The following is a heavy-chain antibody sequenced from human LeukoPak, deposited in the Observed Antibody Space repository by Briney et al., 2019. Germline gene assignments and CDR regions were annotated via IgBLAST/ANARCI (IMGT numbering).Heavy chain of an antibody. CDR3: ARRHYGSGNIAS. J-gene: IGHJ4*02. CDR2: IYSNGHI. Sequence: PSETLSLTCSVSSDSISSSSYLWVWVRQPPGKGLEWIGDIYSNGHISYNPSLKSRAAISVDTSKNQFSLNLSSVTAADTAVYYCARRHYGSGNIASSGQGTLVTVSS. D-gene: IGHD3-10*01. CDR1: SDSISSSSYL. V-gene: IGHV4-39*01.